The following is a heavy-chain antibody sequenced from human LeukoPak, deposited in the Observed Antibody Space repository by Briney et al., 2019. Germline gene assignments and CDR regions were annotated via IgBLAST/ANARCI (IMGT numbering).Heavy chain of an antibody. Sequence: SETLSLSCTVSGGSISSSSYYWGWIRQPPGKGLEWIGSIYYSGSTYYNPSLKSRVTISVDTSKNQFSLKLSSVTAADTAVYYCARDKRQVWFGESPDDYWGQGTLVTVSS. V-gene: IGHV4-39*07. CDR1: GGSISSSSYY. CDR2: IYYSGST. D-gene: IGHD3-10*01. J-gene: IGHJ4*02. CDR3: ARDKRQVWFGESPDDY.